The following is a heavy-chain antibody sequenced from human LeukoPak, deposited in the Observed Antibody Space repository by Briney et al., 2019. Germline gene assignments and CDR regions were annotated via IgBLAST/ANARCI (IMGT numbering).Heavy chain of an antibody. Sequence: SETLSLTCTVSGGSISSYYWSWILQPAGKGLDWIGRIYTSGSTDYNPSLKSRVTISVDTSKNQFSLKLSSVTAADTAVYYCARVPYSSPKAHYYGMDVWGQGTTVTVSS. CDR3: ARVPYSSPKAHYYGMDV. CDR2: IYTSGST. CDR1: GGSISSYY. J-gene: IGHJ6*02. V-gene: IGHV4-4*07. D-gene: IGHD6-13*01.